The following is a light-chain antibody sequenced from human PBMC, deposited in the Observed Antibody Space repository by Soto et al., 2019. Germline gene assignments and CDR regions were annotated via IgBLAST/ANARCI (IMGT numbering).Light chain of an antibody. J-gene: IGKJ2*01. CDR3: QQSYSIPYT. Sequence: DIQMTQSPSSLSASVGDSVTITCRASQSISAYSNWYQQKSGEAPKLLIYTASTLKSGVPSRFSGRGSGTDFTLTISRLQPEDCGTFYSQQSYSIPYTFGQGTKLEIK. V-gene: IGKV1-39*01. CDR2: TAS. CDR1: QSISAY.